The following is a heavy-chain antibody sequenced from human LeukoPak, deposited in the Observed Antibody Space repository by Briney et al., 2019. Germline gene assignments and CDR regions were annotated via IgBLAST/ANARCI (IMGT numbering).Heavy chain of an antibody. D-gene: IGHD1-26*01. CDR2: IYYSGST. CDR3: AKSGGYGLIDS. J-gene: IGHJ4*02. CDR1: GASISTSAYY. Sequence: SETLSLTCSVSGASISTSAYYWGWIRQPPGKGLEWIGSIYYSGSTYYNASLNSRVTISIDTSKNLFSLRLNSMTAADTAVYYCAKSGGYGLIDSWGQGTLVTVSS. V-gene: IGHV4-39*01.